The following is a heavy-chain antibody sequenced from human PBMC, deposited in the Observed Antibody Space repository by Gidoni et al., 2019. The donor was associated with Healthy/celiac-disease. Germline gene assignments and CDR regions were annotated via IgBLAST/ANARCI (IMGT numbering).Heavy chain of an antibody. J-gene: IGHJ5*02. CDR2: IGTAGDT. CDR3: ARGGSRDGYNYARFDP. V-gene: IGHV3-13*01. D-gene: IGHD5-12*01. CDR1: GFTFSSYD. Sequence: EVQLVESGGGLVQPGGSLRLSCAASGFTFSSYDMHWGSQATGKGLEWVSAIGTAGDTYYPGSVKGRFTISRENAKNSLYLQMNSLRAGDTAVYYCARGGSRDGYNYARFDPWGQGTLVTVSS.